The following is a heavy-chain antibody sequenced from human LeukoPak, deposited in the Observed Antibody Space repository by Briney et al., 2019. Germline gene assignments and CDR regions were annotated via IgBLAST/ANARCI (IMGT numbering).Heavy chain of an antibody. CDR3: AKDVTMVRGVILISRAYYYGMDV. D-gene: IGHD3-10*01. J-gene: IGHJ6*02. CDR1: GFTFSSYG. CDR2: ISYDGSNK. V-gene: IGHV3-30*18. Sequence: GGSLRLSCAASGFTFSSYGMHWVRQAPGKGLEWVAVISYDGSNKYYADSVKGRFTISRDNSKNTLYLQMNSLRAEDTAVYYCAKDVTMVRGVILISRAYYYGMDVWGQGTTVTVSS.